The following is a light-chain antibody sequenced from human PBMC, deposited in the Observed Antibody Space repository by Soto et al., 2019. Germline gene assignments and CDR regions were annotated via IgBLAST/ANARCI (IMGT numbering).Light chain of an antibody. J-gene: IGKJ1*01. V-gene: IGKV1-5*03. CDR3: QQYRGA. CDR2: QAS. Sequence: DIQMTQSPSILSASVGDRVTITCRASQSISNWLAWYQQKPGKAPKLLIYQASSLKSGVPSRFSGSGSGTEFTLTISSLQPDDFATYYCQQYRGAFAPGTKVEIK. CDR1: QSISNW.